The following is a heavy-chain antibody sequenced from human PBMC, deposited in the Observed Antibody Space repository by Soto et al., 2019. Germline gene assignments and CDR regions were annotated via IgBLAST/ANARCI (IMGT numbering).Heavy chain of an antibody. V-gene: IGHV1-2*04. Sequence: SGKVSCTASGYTFTGYYMHWERQAPGQGLEWMGWINPNSGGTNYAQKFQGWVTMTRDTSISTAYMELSRLRSDDTAVYYCAREYWQETDFRYGMDVWGQGTTVTVSS. CDR1: GYTFTGYY. CDR2: INPNSGGT. D-gene: IGHD2-8*02. CDR3: AREYWQETDFRYGMDV. J-gene: IGHJ6*02.